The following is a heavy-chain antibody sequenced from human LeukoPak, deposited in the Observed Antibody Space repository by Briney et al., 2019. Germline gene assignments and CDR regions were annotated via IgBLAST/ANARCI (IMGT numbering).Heavy chain of an antibody. J-gene: IGHJ3*02. CDR1: GFTFSGYS. Sequence: GGSLRLSCAASGFTFSGYSMNWVRQAPGKGLEWVSSISSSSYIYYADSVKGRFTISRDNAKNSLYLQMNSLRAEDTAVYYCARDAGRDGYNWQDAFDIWGQGTMVTVSS. CDR3: ARDAGRDGYNWQDAFDI. V-gene: IGHV3-21*01. CDR2: ISSSSYI. D-gene: IGHD5-24*01.